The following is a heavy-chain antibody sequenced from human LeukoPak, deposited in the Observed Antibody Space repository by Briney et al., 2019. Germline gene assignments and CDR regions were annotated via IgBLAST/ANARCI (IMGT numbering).Heavy chain of an antibody. CDR2: IKQDGSEK. CDR3: ARDRREIKLWPREYYYYYMDV. CDR1: GFTFSKYW. Sequence: GGSLRLSCAASGFTFSKYWMSWVRQAPGKGLEWAANIKQDGSEKYYVDSVKGRFTISRDNAKNSLNLQMNSLRAEDTAVYYCARDRREIKLWPREYYYYYMDVWGKGTTVTISS. D-gene: IGHD5-18*01. J-gene: IGHJ6*03. V-gene: IGHV3-7*01.